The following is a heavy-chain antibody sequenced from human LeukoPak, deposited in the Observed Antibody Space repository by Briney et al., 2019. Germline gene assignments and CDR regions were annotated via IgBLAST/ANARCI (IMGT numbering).Heavy chain of an antibody. Sequence: SETLSLTCNVSGGSISSYYWSWIRQPPGKGLEWIGYIYYSGSTNYNPSLKSRVTISVDTSKNQFSLKLSPVTAADTAVYYCAREVTMVRGVGWFDPWGQGTLVTVSS. J-gene: IGHJ5*02. V-gene: IGHV4-59*01. CDR1: GGSISSYY. D-gene: IGHD3-10*01. CDR3: AREVTMVRGVGWFDP. CDR2: IYYSGST.